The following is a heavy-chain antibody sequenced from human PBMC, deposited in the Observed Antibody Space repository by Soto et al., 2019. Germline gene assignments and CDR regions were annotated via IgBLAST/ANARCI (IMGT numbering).Heavy chain of an antibody. V-gene: IGHV1-69*12. CDR2: IIPIFGTA. J-gene: IGHJ6*02. Sequence: QVQLVQSGAEVKKPGSSVKVSCKASGGTFSSYAISWVRQAPGQGLEWMGGIIPIFGTANYAQKFQGRVTITADESTSTAYRELSSLRSEDTAVYYCARNIVLVPAAMPSYYYGMDVWGQGTTVTVSS. CDR1: GGTFSSYA. D-gene: IGHD2-2*01. CDR3: ARNIVLVPAAMPSYYYGMDV.